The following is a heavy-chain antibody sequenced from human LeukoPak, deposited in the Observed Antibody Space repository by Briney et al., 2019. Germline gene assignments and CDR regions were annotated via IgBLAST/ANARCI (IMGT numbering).Heavy chain of an antibody. CDR2: IYYSGST. J-gene: IGHJ4*02. Sequence: PSETLSLTCTVSGGSISSYYWSWIRQPPGKGLEWIGYIYYSGSTNNNPSLKSRVTISVDTSKNQFSLKLSSVTAADTAVYYCARASVFGVVTPFDYWGQGTLVTVSS. CDR3: ARASVFGVVTPFDY. CDR1: GGSISSYY. V-gene: IGHV4-59*01. D-gene: IGHD3-3*01.